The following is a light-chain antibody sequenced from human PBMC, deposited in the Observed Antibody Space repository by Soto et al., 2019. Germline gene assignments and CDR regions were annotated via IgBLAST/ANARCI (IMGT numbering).Light chain of an antibody. Sequence: XSVXXXPXSXSGXXGQRXTISCTXXXSNIGAGFDVHWYQQLPGTAPRLLIYANTKRPSGVPDRFSGSRSGTSISLAISGLRAEDEADYFCQSYDSSLSGYVFGTGTKVT. CDR1: XSNIGAGFD. CDR2: ANT. J-gene: IGLJ1*01. CDR3: QSYDSSLSGYV. V-gene: IGLV1-40*01.